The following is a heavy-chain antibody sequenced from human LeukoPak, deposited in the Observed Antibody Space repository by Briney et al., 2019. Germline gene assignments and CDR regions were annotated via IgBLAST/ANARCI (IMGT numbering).Heavy chain of an antibody. D-gene: IGHD4-23*01. V-gene: IGHV1-46*03. J-gene: IGHJ4*02. Sequence: ASLKVSCKASGYTFTSYYMHWVRQAPGQGLEWMGIINPSGGSTSYEQKFQGRVNMTRDTSTSTVYMELSSLRSEDTAVYYCANNYGGNRALGAGLDYWGQGTLVTVSS. CDR2: INPSGGST. CDR1: GYTFTSYY. CDR3: ANNYGGNRALGAGLDY.